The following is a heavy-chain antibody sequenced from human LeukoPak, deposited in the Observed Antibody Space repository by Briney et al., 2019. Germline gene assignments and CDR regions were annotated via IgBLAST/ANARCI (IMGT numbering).Heavy chain of an antibody. Sequence: SETLSLTCAVSGYSISSGYYWGWIRQPPGKGLEWIGSIYHSGSTYYNPSLKSRVTISVDTSKNQFSLKLSSVTAADTAVYYCARGGQLWSYDAFDTWGQGTMVTVSS. CDR1: GYSISSGYY. CDR3: ARGGQLWSYDAFDT. V-gene: IGHV4-38-2*01. D-gene: IGHD5-18*01. CDR2: IYHSGST. J-gene: IGHJ3*02.